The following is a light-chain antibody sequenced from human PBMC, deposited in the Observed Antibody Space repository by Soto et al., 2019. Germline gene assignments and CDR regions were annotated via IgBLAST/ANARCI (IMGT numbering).Light chain of an antibody. CDR1: SSNIGAPYD. CDR3: QSYDSSLSGVI. Sequence: QSVLTQPPSVSGAPGQRGTISCTGSSSNIGAPYDVHWYQQLPGTAPKLLIYGDMHRPSGVPDRFSGFKSGTSASLAITGLQAVDEADYYCQSYDSSLSGVIFGGGTKVTVL. V-gene: IGLV1-40*01. CDR2: GDM. J-gene: IGLJ2*01.